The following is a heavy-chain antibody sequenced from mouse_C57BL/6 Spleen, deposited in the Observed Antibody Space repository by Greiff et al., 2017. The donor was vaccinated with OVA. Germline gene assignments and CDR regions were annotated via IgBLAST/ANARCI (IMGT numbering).Heavy chain of an antibody. CDR1: GFSLTSYA. CDR3: ARNRGMVTTHYAMDY. Sequence: VMLVESGPGLVAPSQSLSITCTVSGFSLTSYAISWVRQPPGTGLEWLGVIWTGGGTNYNSALKSRLSISKDNSKSQVFLKMNSLQTDDTARYYCARNRGMVTTHYAMDYWGQGTSVTVSS. CDR2: IWTGGGT. J-gene: IGHJ4*01. D-gene: IGHD2-2*01. V-gene: IGHV2-9-1*01.